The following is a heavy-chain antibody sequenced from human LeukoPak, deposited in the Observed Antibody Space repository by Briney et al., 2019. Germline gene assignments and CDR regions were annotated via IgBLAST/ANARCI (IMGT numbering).Heavy chain of an antibody. Sequence: SSETLSLTCTVSGGSISSSSYYWGWIRQPPGKGLGWIGSIYYSGSTYYNPSLKSRVTISVDTSKNQFSLKLSSVTAADTAVYYCARHLGATHAFDIWGQGTMVTVSS. CDR2: IYYSGST. J-gene: IGHJ3*02. CDR3: ARHLGATHAFDI. V-gene: IGHV4-39*01. CDR1: GGSISSSSYY. D-gene: IGHD1-26*01.